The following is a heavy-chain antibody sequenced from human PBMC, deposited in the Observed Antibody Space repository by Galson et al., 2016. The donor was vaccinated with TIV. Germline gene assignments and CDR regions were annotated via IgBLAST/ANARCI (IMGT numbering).Heavy chain of an antibody. J-gene: IGHJ2*01. CDR1: GGSVHSSSYF. CDR3: ARVVVLLELVWYFDL. V-gene: IGHV4-39*01. Sequence: SETLSLTCTVSGGSVHSSSYFWGWIRQPPGKGLEWIGNIFYTERTYYNPSLQSRVTMSVDTSKNQFSLRPSSVTAADTAVYYCARVVVLLELVWYFDLWGHGTLVTVSS. CDR2: IFYTERT. D-gene: IGHD2-8*01.